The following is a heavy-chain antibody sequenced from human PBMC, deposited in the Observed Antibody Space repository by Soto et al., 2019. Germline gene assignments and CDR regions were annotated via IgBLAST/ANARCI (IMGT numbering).Heavy chain of an antibody. J-gene: IGHJ3*02. V-gene: IGHV1-46*03. CDR3: ASLWYGASSTSSDAFDI. CDR2: INPSGGST. CDR1: AYTFTSYY. D-gene: IGHD2-2*01. Sequence: ASVNXSCNASAYTFTSYYMHWVRQAPGQGLEWMGIINPSGGSTSYAQKFQGRVTMTRDTSTSTVYMELSSLRSEDTAVYYCASLWYGASSTSSDAFDIWGQGTMVTVSS.